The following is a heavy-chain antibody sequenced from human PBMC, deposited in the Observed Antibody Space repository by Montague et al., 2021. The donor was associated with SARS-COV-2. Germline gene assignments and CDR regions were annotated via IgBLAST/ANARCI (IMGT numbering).Heavy chain of an antibody. J-gene: IGHJ4*02. Sequence: SETLSLTCAIYGGSFSGYYWSWIRQPPGKGLEWIGEINHSGSTNYNPSPKSRVTISVDTPKSQFSLKLSSVTAADTAVYYCAGGHYAILTGDDEYYFDYWGQGTLVTVSS. CDR2: INHSGST. V-gene: IGHV4-34*01. CDR1: GGSFSGYY. CDR3: AGGHYAILTGDDEYYFDY. D-gene: IGHD3-9*01.